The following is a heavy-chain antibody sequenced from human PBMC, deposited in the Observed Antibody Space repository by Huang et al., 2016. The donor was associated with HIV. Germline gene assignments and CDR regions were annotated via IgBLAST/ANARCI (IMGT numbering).Heavy chain of an antibody. CDR3: AKDEKQFCRGGSCYSSNIDY. Sequence: QVHLVESGGGVVQPGGSLRLSCAASGFTFNTFGMHWVRQAPGKGLEWVAFIRYDANNQYYADSVKGRFTISRDNSEDTLFLLMTTRRPDDTAIYYCAKDEKQFCRGGSCYSSNIDYWGQGALVTVSS. D-gene: IGHD2-15*01. J-gene: IGHJ4*02. CDR2: IRYDANNQ. CDR1: GFTFNTFG. V-gene: IGHV3-30*02.